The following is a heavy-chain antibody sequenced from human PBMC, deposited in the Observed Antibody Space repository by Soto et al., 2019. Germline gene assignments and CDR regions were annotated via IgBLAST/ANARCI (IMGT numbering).Heavy chain of an antibody. CDR2: ISDSRGDT. J-gene: IGHJ3*01. CDR3: ASTRIPAALGEPNSRGFDV. CDR1: GFSFNIYV. Sequence: ELQLLESGGGLVQPGGSLRLSCAASGFSFNIYVMNWVRQAPGKGLEWVSGISDSRGDTYYADSVKGRFTISRDNSKNTLYLQMNSLRVEDTAVYFCASTRIPAALGEPNSRGFDVWGQGTKVTVSS. D-gene: IGHD6-13*01. V-gene: IGHV3-23*01.